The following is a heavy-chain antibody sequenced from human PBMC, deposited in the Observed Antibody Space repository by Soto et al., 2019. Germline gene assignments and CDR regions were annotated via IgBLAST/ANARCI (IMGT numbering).Heavy chain of an antibody. D-gene: IGHD3-3*01. CDR2: ISAYNGNT. CDR1: GYTFTSYG. J-gene: IGHJ6*02. CDR3: AREWVKLRFLESGEYGMDV. Sequence: ASVKVSCKASGYTFTSYGISWVRQAPGQGLEWMGWISAYNGNTNYAQKLQGRVTMTTDTSTSTAYMELRSLRSDDTAVYYCAREWVKLRFLESGEYGMDVWGQGTTVTVSS. V-gene: IGHV1-18*01.